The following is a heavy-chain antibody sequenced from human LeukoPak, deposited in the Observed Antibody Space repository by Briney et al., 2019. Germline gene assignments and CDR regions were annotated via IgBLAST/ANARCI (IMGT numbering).Heavy chain of an antibody. CDR1: GFTVSSNY. D-gene: IGHD6-13*01. J-gene: IGHJ4*02. CDR2: IFGGGSI. Sequence: GGSLRLSCAASGFTVSSNYMSWVRQAPGKGLEWVSVIFGGGSIYYADSVKGRFTISRDNAKNSLYLQMNSLRAEDTAVYYCARDRYSSSWRPYDYWGQGTLVTVSS. V-gene: IGHV3-66*01. CDR3: ARDRYSSSWRPYDY.